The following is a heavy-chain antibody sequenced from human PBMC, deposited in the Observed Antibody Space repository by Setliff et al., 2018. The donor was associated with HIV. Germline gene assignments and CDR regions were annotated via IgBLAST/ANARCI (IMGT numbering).Heavy chain of an antibody. D-gene: IGHD4-17*01. CDR1: GYTFTTYD. Sequence: AASVKVSCKASGYTFTTYDISWVRQASGQGLEWLGWMNPNSGNTGYAQNFQGRVTMTRNTSITTAYMELSSLRPEDTAVYYCARDLRIPYYGMDVWGQGTTVTVSS. V-gene: IGHV1-8*01. CDR3: ARDLRIPYYGMDV. CDR2: MNPNSGNT. J-gene: IGHJ6*02.